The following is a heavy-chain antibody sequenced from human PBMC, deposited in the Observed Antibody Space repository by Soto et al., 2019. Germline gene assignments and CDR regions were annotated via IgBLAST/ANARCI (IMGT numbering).Heavy chain of an antibody. V-gene: IGHV5-10-1*01. CDR1: GYSFAGYW. CDR3: ARQIYDSDTGPNFQYYFDS. D-gene: IGHD5-18*01. Sequence: PGESLKISCKGSGYSFAGYWITWVRQKPGKGLEWMGGIGPSDSQTYYSPSFRGHVTISVTKSITTVFLQWSSLRASDTAMYYCARQIYDSDTGPNFQYYFDSWGQGTPVTVSS. CDR2: IGPSDSQT. J-gene: IGHJ4*02.